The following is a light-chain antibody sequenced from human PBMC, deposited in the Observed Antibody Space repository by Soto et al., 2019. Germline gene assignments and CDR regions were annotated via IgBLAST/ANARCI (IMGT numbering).Light chain of an antibody. J-gene: IGLJ1*01. V-gene: IGLV2-14*01. CDR1: SSDVGGYTY. Sequence: QSALTQPASVSGSPGQSITISCTGTSSDVGGYTYVSWYQQHPGKAPKLMIFEVSNRPSGVSNRFSGSKSGNTASLTIYGLQAEDEADYYCSSYTSRNTLYVFGTGTKLTVL. CDR3: SSYTSRNTLYV. CDR2: EVS.